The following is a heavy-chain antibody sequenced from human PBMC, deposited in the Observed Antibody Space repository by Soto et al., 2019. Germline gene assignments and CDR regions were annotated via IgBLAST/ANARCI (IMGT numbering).Heavy chain of an antibody. J-gene: IGHJ4*02. CDR2: ISHDGSNK. D-gene: IGHD3-10*01. Sequence: GGSLRLSCAASGFTFSTYAMHWVRQVPGKGLEWVAVISHDGSNKYYVDSVKGRFTISRDNSKNTLDLQVNSLRAEDTAVYYCAATYYYGSGSFDYWGQGTLVTVSS. CDR1: GFTFSTYA. CDR3: AATYYYGSGSFDY. V-gene: IGHV3-30*03.